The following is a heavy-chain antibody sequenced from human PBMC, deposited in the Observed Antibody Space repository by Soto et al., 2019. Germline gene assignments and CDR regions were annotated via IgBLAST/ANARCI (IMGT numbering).Heavy chain of an antibody. CDR1: GFTFSSYS. D-gene: IGHD2-15*01. CDR3: ARDRSPVVVAATSEAFDI. J-gene: IGHJ3*02. Sequence: PGGSLRLSCAASGFTFSSYSMNWVRQAPGKGLEWVSYISSSSSTIYYADSVKGRFTISRDNAKNSLYLQMNSLRDEDTAVYYCARDRSPVVVAATSEAFDIWGQGTMVTV. V-gene: IGHV3-48*02. CDR2: ISSSSSTI.